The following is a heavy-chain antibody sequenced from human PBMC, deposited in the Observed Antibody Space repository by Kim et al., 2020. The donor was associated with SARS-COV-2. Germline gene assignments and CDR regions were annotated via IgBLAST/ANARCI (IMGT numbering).Heavy chain of an antibody. CDR2: INVGDGNT. CDR1: GYIFTSYP. V-gene: IGHV1-3*01. D-gene: IGHD3-10*01. J-gene: IGHJ3*02. Sequence: ASVKVSCKASGYIFTSYPIHWVRQAPGQRLECMGWINVGDGNTKYSQKFQGRVTITRDTSTSTAYMQLSSLRSEDTAVYYCARSYGSGSDAFHIWGQGTMVTVSS. CDR3: ARSYGSGSDAFHI.